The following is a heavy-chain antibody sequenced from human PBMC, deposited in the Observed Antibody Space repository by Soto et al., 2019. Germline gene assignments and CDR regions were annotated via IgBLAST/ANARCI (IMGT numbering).Heavy chain of an antibody. CDR3: TGITSFRGMDV. D-gene: IGHD3-10*01. J-gene: IGHJ6*02. V-gene: IGHV6-1*01. CDR1: RDSVSSNSAA. Sequence: SQTLSLTCAISRDSVSSNSAACNWIRQSPSRGLEWLGRTYYRSKWNNDYALSVESRITINPDTPKNQFSLHLYSVNPEDTAVYYCTGITSFRGMDVWGQGTPVTVSS. CDR2: TYYRSKWNN.